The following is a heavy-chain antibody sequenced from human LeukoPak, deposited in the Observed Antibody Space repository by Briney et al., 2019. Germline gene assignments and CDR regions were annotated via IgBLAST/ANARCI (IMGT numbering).Heavy chain of an antibody. V-gene: IGHV5-51*01. CDR1: GYTFATFW. CDR3: VASNGDYFDY. Sequence: GESLKIPCRGSGYTFATFWIGWVRQKPGKGLEWMGYIYPGDSETRYSPSFQGQVTISADKSTSTAYLQWKSLQSSDTAMYYAVASNGDYFDYWGQGTLVTVSS. CDR2: IYPGDSET. J-gene: IGHJ4*02. D-gene: IGHD6-19*01.